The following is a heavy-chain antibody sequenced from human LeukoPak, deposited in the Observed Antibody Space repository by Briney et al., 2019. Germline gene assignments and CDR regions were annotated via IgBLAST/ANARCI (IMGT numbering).Heavy chain of an antibody. CDR1: GFSFSYAW. V-gene: IGHV3-15*01. Sequence: KPGGSLRLSCAASGFSFSYAWMSWIRQAPGKGLECVGRIKSKFEGETTDYAAPVKGRFTISRDDSKNTLYLQMNSLKTEDTAVYYCTTIKRPGAWHEWNWFDPWGQGTLVTVSS. CDR3: TTIKRPGAWHEWNWFDP. J-gene: IGHJ5*02. D-gene: IGHD1-1*01. CDR2: IKSKFEGETT.